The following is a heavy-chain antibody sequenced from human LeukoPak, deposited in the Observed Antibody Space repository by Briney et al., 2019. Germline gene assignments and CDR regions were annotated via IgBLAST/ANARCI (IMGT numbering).Heavy chain of an antibody. V-gene: IGHV3-21*01. CDR3: AREIEEHAFDI. D-gene: IGHD1-1*01. CDR2: ISSSSSYI. CDR1: GCTFSSYS. J-gene: IGHJ3*02. Sequence: GGSLRLSCAASGCTFSSYSMNWVRQAPGEGLEWVSSISSSSSYIYYADSVKGRFTISRDNAKNSLYLQMNSLRAEDRAVYYCAREIEEHAFDIWGQGTMVTVSS.